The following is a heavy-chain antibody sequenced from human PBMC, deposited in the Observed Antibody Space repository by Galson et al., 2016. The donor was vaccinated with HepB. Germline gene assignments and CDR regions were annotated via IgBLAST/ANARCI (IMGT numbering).Heavy chain of an antibody. D-gene: IGHD3-3*01. V-gene: IGHV4-39*01. CDR1: GGSISSSSYY. Sequence: ETLSLTCTVSGGSISSSSYYWGWIRQPPGKGLEWIGSIYYSGSTYYNPSLKSRVIISVDTSKNQFSLKLSSVTAADTAVYYCARPDVLRFLEWLSENPGENAFDIWGQGTMVTVSS. CDR2: IYYSGST. J-gene: IGHJ3*02. CDR3: ARPDVLRFLEWLSENPGENAFDI.